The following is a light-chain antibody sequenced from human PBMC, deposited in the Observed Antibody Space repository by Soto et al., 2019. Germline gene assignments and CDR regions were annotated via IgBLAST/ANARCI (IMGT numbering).Light chain of an antibody. Sequence: QSVRTQPASVSGSPVQSITISCTGTSRYVGGYNYVSWYQQHPGKAPKLMIYDVSNRPSGVYNRFSGSKSCNTASLTLSGLQAEDEADYYCSSYTSSSTYVFGTGTKVT. J-gene: IGLJ1*01. CDR2: DVS. V-gene: IGLV2-14*01. CDR1: SRYVGGYNY. CDR3: SSYTSSSTYV.